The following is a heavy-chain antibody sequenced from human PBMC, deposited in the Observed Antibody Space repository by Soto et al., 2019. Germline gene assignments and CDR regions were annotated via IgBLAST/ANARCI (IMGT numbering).Heavy chain of an antibody. CDR2: INPNSGGT. J-gene: IGHJ4*02. CDR3: ARRRVYSSSSGIYYFDY. CDR1: GYTFTGYY. Sequence: ASVKVSCKASGYTFTGYYMHWVRQAPGQGLEWMGWINPNSGGTNYAQKFQGRVTMTRDTSLSTAYMELSRLRSDATAVYYCARRRVYSSSSGIYYFDYWGQGTLVTVSS. D-gene: IGHD6-6*01. V-gene: IGHV1-2*02.